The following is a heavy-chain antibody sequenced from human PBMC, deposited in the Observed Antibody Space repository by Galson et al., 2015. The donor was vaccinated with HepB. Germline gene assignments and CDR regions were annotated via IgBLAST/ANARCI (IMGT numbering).Heavy chain of an antibody. CDR3: ARPLHYDSGSYHY. D-gene: IGHD3-10*01. CDR1: GYSFFNYW. J-gene: IGHJ4*02. Sequence: QSGAEVKKSGESLKISCKGFGYSFFNYWIGWVRQTPGKGLEWMGIIYPGDSDTRYSPSFQGQVTISADKSISTAYLQWSSLKASDTAMYYCARPLHYDSGSYHYWGQGTLVTVSP. CDR2: IYPGDSDT. V-gene: IGHV5-51*03.